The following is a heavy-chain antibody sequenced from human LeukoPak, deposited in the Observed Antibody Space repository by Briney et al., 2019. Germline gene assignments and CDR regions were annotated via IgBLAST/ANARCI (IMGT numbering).Heavy chain of an antibody. CDR2: ISSSGSTI. D-gene: IGHD1-26*01. CDR1: GFTFSDYY. Sequence: GGSLRLSCAASGFTFSDYYMSWIRQAPGKGLEWVSYISSSGSTIYYADSVKGRFTISRDNSKNTLYLQMNSLRAEDTAVYYCAKERVGATPTYYFDYWGQGTLVTVSS. CDR3: AKERVGATPTYYFDY. V-gene: IGHV3-11*01. J-gene: IGHJ4*02.